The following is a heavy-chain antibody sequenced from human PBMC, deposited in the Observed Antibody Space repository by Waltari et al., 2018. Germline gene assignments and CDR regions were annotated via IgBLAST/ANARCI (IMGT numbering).Heavy chain of an antibody. J-gene: IGHJ4*02. CDR2: NNPIFGTA. V-gene: IGHV1-69*01. CDR1: GGTFIRLA. CDR3: ARGKGIAAAGHY. Sequence: QVQLVQSGAEVKKPGSSVKVHCKASGGTFIRLAISRVRQAPGKGLEWMGGNNPIFGTANYAQKFQGRVTITADESTSTAYMELSSLRSEDTAVYYCARGKGIAAAGHYWGQGTLVTVSS. D-gene: IGHD6-13*01.